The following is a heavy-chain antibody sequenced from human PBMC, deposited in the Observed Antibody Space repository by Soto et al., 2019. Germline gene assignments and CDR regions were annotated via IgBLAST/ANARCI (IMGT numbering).Heavy chain of an antibody. J-gene: IGHJ4*02. Sequence: EVQLVESGGGLVQPGGSLRLSCAASGFTVSSNYMSWVRQAPGKGLEWVSVIYSGGSTYYADSVKGRFTISRDNSKNTLYLQMNSLRAEDTAVYYCARVADFWSGFVNWGQGTLVTVSS. CDR2: IYSGGST. V-gene: IGHV3-66*01. CDR3: ARVADFWSGFVN. CDR1: GFTVSSNY. D-gene: IGHD3-3*01.